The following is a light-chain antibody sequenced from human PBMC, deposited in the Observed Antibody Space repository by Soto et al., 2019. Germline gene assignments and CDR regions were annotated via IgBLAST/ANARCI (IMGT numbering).Light chain of an antibody. J-gene: IGLJ2*01. CDR2: SNS. CDR1: SSNIGAGYD. V-gene: IGLV1-40*01. CDR3: QSYDSSLSGCVV. Sequence: QSVLTQPPSVSGAPGQRVTISCTGSSSNIGAGYDVYWYQQLPGTAPKLLIYSNSNRPSGVPDRFSGSKSGTSASLAITGLQTEDEADYYCQSYDSSLSGCVVFGGGTKVTVL.